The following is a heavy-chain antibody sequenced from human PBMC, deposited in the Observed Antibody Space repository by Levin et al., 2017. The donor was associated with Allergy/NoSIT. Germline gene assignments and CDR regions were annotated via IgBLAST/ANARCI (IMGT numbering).Heavy chain of an antibody. CDR2: MNPNSGNT. J-gene: IGHJ5*02. CDR1: GYTFTSYD. D-gene: IGHD3-9*01. Sequence: GESLKISCQASGYTFTSYDINWVRQATGQGLEWMGWMNPNSGNTGYAQKFQGRVTMTRNTSISTAYMELSSLRSEDTAVYYCAVLNYDILTGYRNWFDPWGQGTLVTVSS. CDR3: AVLNYDILTGYRNWFDP. V-gene: IGHV1-8*01.